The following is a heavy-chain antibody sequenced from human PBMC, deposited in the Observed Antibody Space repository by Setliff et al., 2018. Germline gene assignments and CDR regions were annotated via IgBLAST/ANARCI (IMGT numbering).Heavy chain of an antibody. V-gene: IGHV3-23*01. J-gene: IGHJ4*01. Sequence: GGSLRLSCVTSGFAFTSYDMTWVRQAPGKGLEWVASINNGGVSADYTDSVKGRFTISRDNSRNTLYLQMKSLRAEDTAIYYCATSTITTYYFDYWGHGTLV. D-gene: IGHD4-4*01. CDR3: ATSTITTYYFDY. CDR1: GFAFTSYD. CDR2: INNGGVSA.